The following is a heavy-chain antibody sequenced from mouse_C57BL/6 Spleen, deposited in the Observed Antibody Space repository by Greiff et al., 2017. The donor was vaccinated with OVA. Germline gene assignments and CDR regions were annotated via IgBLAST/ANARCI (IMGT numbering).Heavy chain of an antibody. J-gene: IGHJ2*01. D-gene: IGHD1-1*01. CDR2: IYPGDGDT. CDR3: ARSAHYYGSSSYYFDY. CDR1: GYAFSSSW. Sequence: LQESGPELVKPGASVKISCKASGYAFSSSWMNWVKQRPGKGLEWIGRIYPGDGDTTYNGKFKGKATLTADKSSSTAYMQLSSLTSEDSAVYFCARSAHYYGSSSYYFDYWGQGTTLTVSS. V-gene: IGHV1-82*01.